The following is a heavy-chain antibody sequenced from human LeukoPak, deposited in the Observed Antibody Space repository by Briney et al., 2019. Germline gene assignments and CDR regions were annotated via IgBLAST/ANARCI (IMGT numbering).Heavy chain of an antibody. CDR3: AREGPSFGVIPPPI. J-gene: IGHJ3*02. Sequence: PSETLSLTCTVSGGSISSGGYYWSWIRQHPGKGLGWIGYIYYSGSTYYNPSLKSRVTISVDTSKNQFSLKLSSVTAADTAVYYCAREGPSFGVIPPPIWGQGTMVTVSS. D-gene: IGHD3-3*01. V-gene: IGHV4-31*03. CDR1: GGSISSGGYY. CDR2: IYYSGST.